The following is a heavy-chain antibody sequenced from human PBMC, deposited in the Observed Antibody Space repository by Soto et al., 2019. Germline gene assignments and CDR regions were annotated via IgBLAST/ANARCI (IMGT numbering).Heavy chain of an antibody. CDR1: GFTVSSYA. CDR2: ISGSGGST. Sequence: SLRLSCAASGFTVSSYAMSWVRQAPGKGLEWVSSISGSGGSTYYADSVKGRFTISRDNSKNTLYLQMNSLGAEDTAVYYCATANTYSGYDRPGNCGKGTLVTVSS. D-gene: IGHD5-12*01. CDR3: ATANTYSGYDRPGN. J-gene: IGHJ4*01. V-gene: IGHV3-23*01.